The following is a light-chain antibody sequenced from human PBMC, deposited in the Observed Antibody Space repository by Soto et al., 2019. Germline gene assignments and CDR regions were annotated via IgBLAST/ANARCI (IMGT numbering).Light chain of an antibody. Sequence: DIQMTQSPSSLSASLLDRVTITCRASQSISSYLNWYQQKPGKAPKLLIYAASSLQSGVPSRFSGSGSGTDFTLTISSLQPEDFATYYCQQSYSTRRTFGQGTKVDI. V-gene: IGKV1-39*01. J-gene: IGKJ1*01. CDR2: AAS. CDR1: QSISSY. CDR3: QQSYSTRRT.